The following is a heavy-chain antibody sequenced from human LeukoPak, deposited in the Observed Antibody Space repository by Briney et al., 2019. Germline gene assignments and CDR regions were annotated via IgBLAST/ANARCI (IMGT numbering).Heavy chain of an antibody. Sequence: SETLSLTCTGSGVSISSSSYCWGWIRQPPGKGLEWIGSIYYSGSTYYNPSLKSRVTISVDTSKNQFTLKLSSVTATDTAVYHCARVDVWGSSTSDYFDYWGQGTLVTVSS. D-gene: IGHD3-16*01. CDR3: ARVDVWGSSTSDYFDY. CDR2: IYYSGST. CDR1: GVSISSSSYC. J-gene: IGHJ4*02. V-gene: IGHV4-39*06.